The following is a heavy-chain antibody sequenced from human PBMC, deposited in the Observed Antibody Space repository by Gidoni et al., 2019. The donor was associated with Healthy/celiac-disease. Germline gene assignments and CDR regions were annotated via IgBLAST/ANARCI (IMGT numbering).Heavy chain of an antibody. D-gene: IGHD6-19*01. CDR1: GFTFSSYA. J-gene: IGHJ4*02. CDR3: AKGGYSSGWAGDYFDY. V-gene: IGHV3-23*01. CDR2: ISGSGGST. Sequence: EVQLFESGGGLVQPGGSLRLSCAASGFTFSSYAMSWVRQAPGKGLEWVSAISGSGGSTYYADSVKGRFTISRDNSKNTLYRQMNSLRAEDTAVYYCAKGGYSSGWAGDYFDYWGQGTLVTVSS.